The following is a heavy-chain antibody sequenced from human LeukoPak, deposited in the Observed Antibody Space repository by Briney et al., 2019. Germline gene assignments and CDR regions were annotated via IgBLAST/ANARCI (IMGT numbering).Heavy chain of an antibody. CDR3: ARETEWLIDY. Sequence: PSETLSLTCTVSGGSISSYYWSWIRQPPGKGLEWIGYIYYSGSTNYNPSLKSRVTISVDTSKNQFSLKLGSVTAADTAVYYCARETEWLIDYWGQGTLVTVSS. J-gene: IGHJ4*02. D-gene: IGHD6-19*01. CDR1: GGSISSYY. CDR2: IYYSGST. V-gene: IGHV4-59*01.